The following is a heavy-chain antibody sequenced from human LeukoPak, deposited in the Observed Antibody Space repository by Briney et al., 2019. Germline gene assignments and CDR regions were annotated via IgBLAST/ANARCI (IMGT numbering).Heavy chain of an antibody. CDR1: GFTFSDYY. Sequence: GGSLRLSCAASGFTFSDYYMSWIRQAPGKGLEWVSYISSSGSTIYYADSVKGRFTISRDNAKNSLYLQMNSLRAEDTAVYYCASWGSRGVPIFDYWGQGTLVTVSS. CDR3: ASWGSRGVPIFDY. CDR2: ISSSGSTI. D-gene: IGHD3-10*01. J-gene: IGHJ4*02. V-gene: IGHV3-11*01.